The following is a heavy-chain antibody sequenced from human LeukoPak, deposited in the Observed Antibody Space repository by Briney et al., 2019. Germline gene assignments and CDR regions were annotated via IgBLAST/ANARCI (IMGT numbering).Heavy chain of an antibody. CDR2: IWYDGSNK. D-gene: IGHD5-18*01. J-gene: IGHJ4*02. CDR3: AKGIELWLTYFDH. CDR1: GFTFSSYG. V-gene: IGHV3-33*06. Sequence: TGGSLRLSCAASGFTFSSYGIHWVRQAPGKGLEWVAVIWYDGSNKYYADSVKGRFTISRDNSKNTLSLQMNSLRAEDTAVYYCAKGIELWLTYFDHWGQGTLVTASS.